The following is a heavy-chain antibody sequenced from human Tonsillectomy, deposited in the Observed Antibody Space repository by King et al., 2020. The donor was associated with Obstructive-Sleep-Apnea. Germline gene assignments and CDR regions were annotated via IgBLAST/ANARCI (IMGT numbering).Heavy chain of an antibody. V-gene: IGHV3-30*18. CDR1: GFTFSDYG. J-gene: IGHJ3*02. Sequence: QVQLVESGGGVVQPGRSLRLSCAASGFTFSDYGMHWVRQAPGKGLEWVSFISFDGSNKYYADSVKGRFTISRDNSKNTLYLHMNSLRAEDTAVYYCAKDIKWLVYAFDIWGQGTMVIVSS. D-gene: IGHD6-19*01. CDR2: ISFDGSNK. CDR3: AKDIKWLVYAFDI.